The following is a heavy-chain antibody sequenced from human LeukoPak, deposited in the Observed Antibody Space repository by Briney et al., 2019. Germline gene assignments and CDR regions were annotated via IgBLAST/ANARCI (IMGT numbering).Heavy chain of an antibody. CDR3: VRDVLLDGYSYGMG. D-gene: IGHD5-18*01. CDR1: GGTFISYA. Sequence: ASVKVSCKASGGTFISYAISWVRQAPGQGLEWMGGIIPIFGTANYAQKFQGRVTITTDESTSTAYMELSSLRSEDTAVYYCVRDVLLDGYSYGMGWGQGTLVTVSS. CDR2: IIPIFGTA. V-gene: IGHV1-69*05. J-gene: IGHJ4*02.